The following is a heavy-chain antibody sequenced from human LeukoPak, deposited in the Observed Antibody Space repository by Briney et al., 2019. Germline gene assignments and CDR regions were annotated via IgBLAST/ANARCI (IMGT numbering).Heavy chain of an antibody. CDR2: ISGSGGSK. D-gene: IGHD4-17*01. Sequence: GGSLRLSCAASGFTFSSYAMSWVRQAPGKGLEWVSAISGSGGSKYYADSVKGRFTISRDNSKNTLYLQMNSLRAEDTAVYYCAKDSTGDYGVNDYWGQGTLVTVSS. CDR3: AKDSTGDYGVNDY. CDR1: GFTFSSYA. J-gene: IGHJ4*02. V-gene: IGHV3-23*01.